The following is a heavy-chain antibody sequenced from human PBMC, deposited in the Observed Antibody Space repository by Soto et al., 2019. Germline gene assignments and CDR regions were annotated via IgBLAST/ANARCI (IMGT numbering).Heavy chain of an antibody. V-gene: IGHV3-30*18. CDR1: GFIFSSYG. Sequence: QVQLVESGGGVVQPGRSLRLSCAASGFIFSSYGMHWVRQAPGKGLEWVAVISYDGINKNHADSVKGRFTISRDNSKNTLHLQRNSLRAEDTAVYYCAKDQSGYDHYAMDVWGQGTAVTVSS. J-gene: IGHJ6*02. CDR2: ISYDGINK. D-gene: IGHD3-3*01. CDR3: AKDQSGYDHYAMDV.